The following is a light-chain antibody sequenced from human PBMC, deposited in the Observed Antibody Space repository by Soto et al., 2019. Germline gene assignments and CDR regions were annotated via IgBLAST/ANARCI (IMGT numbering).Light chain of an antibody. CDR1: QSVSSSY. Sequence: EIMMTQSPATLSVSPGERATLSCRASQSVSSSYLAWCQQKPGQAPRLLIYGASSRATGIPDRFSGSGSGTDFTLTISRLEPEDFAVYYCQQYESLQVTFGGGTKVDIK. J-gene: IGKJ4*01. CDR2: GAS. V-gene: IGKV3-20*01. CDR3: QQYESLQVT.